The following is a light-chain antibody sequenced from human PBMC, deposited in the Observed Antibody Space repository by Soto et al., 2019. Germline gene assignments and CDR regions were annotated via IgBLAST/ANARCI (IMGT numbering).Light chain of an antibody. J-gene: IGLJ1*01. CDR3: CSYAGTPYV. CDR2: DVI. V-gene: IGLV2-11*01. CDR1: SSDVGGYDS. Sequence: QSALTQPRSVSGSPGQSVTISCTGTSSDVGGYDSVSWYQQHPGKAPKLIISDVINRPSGVPDRFSGSKSGNTASLTISGLQAEDEADYYCCSYAGTPYVFGTGTKLTVL.